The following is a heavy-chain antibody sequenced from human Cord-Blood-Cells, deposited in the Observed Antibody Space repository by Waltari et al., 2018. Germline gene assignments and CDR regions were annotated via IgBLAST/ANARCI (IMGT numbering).Heavy chain of an antibody. V-gene: IGHV1-2*02. Sequence: QVQLVQSGAAVHKPGASVKVSCTASGSTFTGSSLHWRRQAPGQGLEWMGWINPNSGGTNYAQKFQGRVTMTRDTSISTAYMELSRLRSDDTAVYYCARDEAALTSFDLWGRGTLVTVSS. CDR3: ARDEAALTSFDL. CDR1: GSTFTGSS. J-gene: IGHJ2*01. CDR2: INPNSGGT. D-gene: IGHD6-13*01.